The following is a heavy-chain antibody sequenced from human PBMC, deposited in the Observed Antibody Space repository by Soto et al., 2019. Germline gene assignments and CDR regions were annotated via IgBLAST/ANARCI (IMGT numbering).Heavy chain of an antibody. CDR3: ARGLVGGDY. Sequence: PSETLSLTCTVSGGSISSYYWIWIRQPPGKGLEWIGYIYYSGSTNYNPSLKSRVTISVDTSKNQFSLKLSSVTAADTAVYYCARGLVGGDYWGQGTLVTVSS. V-gene: IGHV4-59*01. D-gene: IGHD6-19*01. CDR2: IYYSGST. CDR1: GGSISSYY. J-gene: IGHJ4*02.